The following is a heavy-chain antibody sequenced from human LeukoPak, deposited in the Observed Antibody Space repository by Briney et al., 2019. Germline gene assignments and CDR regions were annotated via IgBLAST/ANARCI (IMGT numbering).Heavy chain of an antibody. Sequence: SETLSLTCTVSGGSISSGGYYWSWIRQHPGKGLEWIGYIYYSGSTYYNPSLKSRVTISVDTSKNQFSLKLSSVTAADTAVYYCARVPQFGEFGGMDVWGQGTTVTVSS. CDR1: GGSISSGGYY. V-gene: IGHV4-31*03. CDR3: ARVPQFGEFGGMDV. D-gene: IGHD3-10*01. J-gene: IGHJ6*02. CDR2: IYYSGST.